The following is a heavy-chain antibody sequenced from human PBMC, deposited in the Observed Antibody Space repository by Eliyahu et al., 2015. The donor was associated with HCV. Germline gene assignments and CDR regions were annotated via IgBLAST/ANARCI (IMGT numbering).Heavy chain of an antibody. CDR1: GXXITTYY. D-gene: IGHD6-19*01. Sequence: QVQLQESGPGLVKPSETLSXXCTVSGXXITTYYWXWIRXPPGKGLEWIGYIHYXGSTNXXPSLKSRVTISLDTSKNQFSLNLTSVTAADTAMYYCASGGGGIAVTGTGGWFDPWGQGTLVTVSS. CDR3: ASGGGGIAVTGTGGWFDP. J-gene: IGHJ5*02. CDR2: IHYXGST. V-gene: IGHV4-59*01.